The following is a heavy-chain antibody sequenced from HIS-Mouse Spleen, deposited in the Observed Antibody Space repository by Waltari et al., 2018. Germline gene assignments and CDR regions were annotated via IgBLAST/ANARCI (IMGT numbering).Heavy chain of an antibody. J-gene: IGHJ2*01. CDR1: GGPISSSRSY. D-gene: IGHD6-13*01. CDR3: AREIPYSSSWYDWYFDL. Sequence: QLQLQESGPGLVKPSETLSLPCPVSGGPISSSRSYWGWIRQPPGKGLEWIGSIYYSGRTYYNPSLKSRVTISVDTSKNQFSLKLSSVTAADTAVYYCAREIPYSSSWYDWYFDLWGRGTLVTVSS. CDR2: IYYSGRT. V-gene: IGHV4-39*07.